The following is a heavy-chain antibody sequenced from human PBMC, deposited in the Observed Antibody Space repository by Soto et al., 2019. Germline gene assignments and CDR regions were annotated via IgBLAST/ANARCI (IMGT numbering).Heavy chain of an antibody. J-gene: IGHJ4*02. CDR3: ARRGSGWDY. CDR1: GYTFTSYA. Sequence: QVQLVQSGAEEKKPGASVKVSCKASGYTFTSYAMHWVRQAPGQRLEWMGWINAGTGNTKYSQKFQGRVTITRDTSASTAYMELSSLRSEDTAVYYCARRGSGWDYWGQGTLVTVSS. D-gene: IGHD6-19*01. V-gene: IGHV1-3*05. CDR2: INAGTGNT.